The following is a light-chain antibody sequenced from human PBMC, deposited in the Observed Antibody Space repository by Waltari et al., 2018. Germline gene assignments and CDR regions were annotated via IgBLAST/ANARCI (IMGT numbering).Light chain of an antibody. CDR1: SSDVAGYDV. Sequence: HSALTQPASVSGSPGQSIAISCTGSSSDVAGYDVAPWYQQPPGNAPKPIIYDFVNRPLGIPNRFSGSKSGSTASLVISGLQADDEADYYCISYTSSVTYVFGTGTKVTVL. CDR3: ISYTSSVTYV. J-gene: IGLJ1*01. V-gene: IGLV2-14*03. CDR2: DFV.